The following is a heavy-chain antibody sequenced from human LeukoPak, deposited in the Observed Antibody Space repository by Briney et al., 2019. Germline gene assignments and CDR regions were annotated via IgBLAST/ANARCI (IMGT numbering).Heavy chain of an antibody. Sequence: GAPVKVSCKASGYTFTGYYMHWVRQAPGQGLEWMGWINPNSGGTNYAQKFQGWVTMTRDTSISTAYMELSRLRSDDTAVCYCARNYYDSSGTYAFDIWGQGTMVTVSS. CDR3: ARNYYDSSGTYAFDI. CDR1: GYTFTGYY. D-gene: IGHD3-22*01. J-gene: IGHJ3*02. CDR2: INPNSGGT. V-gene: IGHV1-2*04.